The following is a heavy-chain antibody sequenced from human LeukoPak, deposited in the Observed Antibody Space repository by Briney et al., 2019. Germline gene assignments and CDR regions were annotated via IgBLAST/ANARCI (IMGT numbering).Heavy chain of an antibody. CDR2: INHSGST. CDR1: GGSFSGYY. J-gene: IGHJ4*02. Sequence: SETLSLTCAVYGGSFSGYYWSWIRQPSGKGLEWIGEINHSGSTYYNPSLKSRVTISVDRSKNQFSLKLSSVTAADTAVYYCARGGGQITMVRGVLRPFDYWGQGTLVTVSS. V-gene: IGHV4-34*01. D-gene: IGHD3-10*01. CDR3: ARGGGQITMVRGVLRPFDY.